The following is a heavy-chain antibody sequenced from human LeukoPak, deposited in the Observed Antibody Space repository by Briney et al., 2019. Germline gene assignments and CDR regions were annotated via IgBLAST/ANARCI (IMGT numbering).Heavy chain of an antibody. CDR1: GFTLSLAW. D-gene: IGHD7-27*01. CDR2: INSGGSGT. Sequence: GGSLRLSCATSGFTLSLAWMHWVRQTPGKGLVWVSRINSGGSGTSYADSVEGRFTISRDNAKNTLYLQMNSLKGEDTAVYYCATSLGPLTEYWGQGTLVTVSS. V-gene: IGHV3-74*01. CDR3: ATSLGPLTEY. J-gene: IGHJ4*02.